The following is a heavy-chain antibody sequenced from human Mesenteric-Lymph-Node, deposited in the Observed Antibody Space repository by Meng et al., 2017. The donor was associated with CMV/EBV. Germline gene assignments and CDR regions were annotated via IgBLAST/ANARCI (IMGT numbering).Heavy chain of an antibody. J-gene: IGHJ6*02. CDR2: ISSSSSYI. CDR3: ARDTSGGYSGYDWDYGMDV. D-gene: IGHD5-12*01. Sequence: GESLKISCAASGFTFSSYSMNWVRQAPGKGLEWVSSISSSSSYIYYADSVKGRFTISRDNAKNSLYLQMNSLRAEDTAVYYCARDTSGGYSGYDWDYGMDVWGQGTTVTVSS. CDR1: GFTFSSYS. V-gene: IGHV3-21*01.